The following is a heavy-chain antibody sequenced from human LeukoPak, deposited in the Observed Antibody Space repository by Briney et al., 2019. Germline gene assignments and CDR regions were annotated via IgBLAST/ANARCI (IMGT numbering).Heavy chain of an antibody. CDR3: ARGFTGWVTSPIDY. J-gene: IGHJ4*02. D-gene: IGHD2-2*01. Sequence: ASVKVSCKVSGYTLTELSMHWVRQAPGKGLEWMGGFDPEDGETIYAQKFQGRVTMTEDTSTDTAYMELSSLRSEDTAVYYCARGFTGWVTSPIDYWGQGALVTVSS. CDR2: FDPEDGET. CDR1: GYTLTELS. V-gene: IGHV1-24*01.